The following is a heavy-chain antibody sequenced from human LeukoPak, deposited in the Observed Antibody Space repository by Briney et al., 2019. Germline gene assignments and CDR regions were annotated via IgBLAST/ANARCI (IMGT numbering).Heavy chain of an antibody. CDR2: IYYSGST. CDR1: GGSISSYY. J-gene: IGHJ5*02. V-gene: IGHV4-59*01. CDR3: ARAYLHYGSGSYVWFDP. D-gene: IGHD3-10*01. Sequence: SETLSLTCTVSGGSISSYYWSWIRQPPGKGLEWIGYIYYSGSTNYNPSLKSQVTISVDTSKNQFSLKLSSVTAADTAVYYCARAYLHYGSGSYVWFDPWGQGTLVTVSS.